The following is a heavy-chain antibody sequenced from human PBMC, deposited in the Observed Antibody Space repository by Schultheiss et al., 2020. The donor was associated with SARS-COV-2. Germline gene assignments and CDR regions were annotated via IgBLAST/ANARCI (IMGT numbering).Heavy chain of an antibody. CDR2: ISSSSIYI. CDR1: GFTFSSYS. J-gene: IGHJ6*02. CDR3: AREGESGWYGLDYYYYGMDV. V-gene: IGHV3-21*01. D-gene: IGHD6-19*01. Sequence: GGSLRLSCAASGFTFSSYSMNWVRQAPGKGLEWVSSISSSSIYIYYADSVKGRFTISRDNAKNSLYLQMNSLRAEDTAVYYCAREGESGWYGLDYYYYGMDVWGQGTTVTVSS.